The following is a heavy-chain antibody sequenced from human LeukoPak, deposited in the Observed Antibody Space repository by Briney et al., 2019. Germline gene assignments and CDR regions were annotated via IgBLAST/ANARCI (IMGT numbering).Heavy chain of an antibody. CDR2: ISSSSRYI. CDR1: GFTFSSYS. V-gene: IGHV3-21*01. CDR3: ARESSAAAVFDY. Sequence: GGSLRLSCAASGFTFSSYSMNWVRQAPGKGLEWVASISSSSRYIYFVDSGKGRFTISRDNAKNSLYLQMNSLRAEDTAVYYCARESSAAAVFDYWGRGTLVTVSS. J-gene: IGHJ4*02. D-gene: IGHD6-13*01.